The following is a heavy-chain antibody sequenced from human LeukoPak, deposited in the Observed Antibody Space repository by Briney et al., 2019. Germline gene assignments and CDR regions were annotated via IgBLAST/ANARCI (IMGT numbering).Heavy chain of an antibody. D-gene: IGHD6-13*01. J-gene: IGHJ5*02. CDR1: GGTFSSYA. V-gene: IGHV1-69*13. Sequence: GASVKVSCKASGGTFSSYAISWVRQAPGQGLEWMGGIIPIFGTANYAQKFQGRVTITADESTSTAYMELSSLRSEDTAVYYCAREGIAAAGISGGFDPWGQGTLVTVSS. CDR2: IIPIFGTA. CDR3: AREGIAAAGISGGFDP.